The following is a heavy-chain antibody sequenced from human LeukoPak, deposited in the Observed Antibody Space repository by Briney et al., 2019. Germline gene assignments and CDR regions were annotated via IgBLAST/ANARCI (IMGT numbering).Heavy chain of an antibody. CDR2: INHSGST. J-gene: IGHJ5*02. CDR3: ARDSGDWFDP. V-gene: IGHV4-34*09. CDR1: GGSFSGYY. Sequence: SETLSLTCAVYGGSFSGYYWSRIRQPPGKGLEWIGEINHSGSTNYNPSLKSRVTIPVDTSKNQFSLKLTSVTAADTAVYYCARDSGDWFDPWGQGTLVTVSS.